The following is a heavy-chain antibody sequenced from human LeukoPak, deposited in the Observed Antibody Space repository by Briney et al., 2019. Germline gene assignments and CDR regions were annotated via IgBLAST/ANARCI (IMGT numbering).Heavy chain of an antibody. J-gene: IGHJ3*02. V-gene: IGHV4-59*08. CDR3: AKHSVLTGSGYAFDI. D-gene: IGHD3-9*01. CDR1: GGSISNYY. Sequence: SETLSLTCTVSGGSISNYYWSWIRQSPGKGLEWIGYIHYSGGTKYNPSLKSRVIISVDRSMNQFSLKLSSVTAADTAMYYCAKHSVLTGSGYAFDIWGQGTAVTVSS. CDR2: IHYSGGT.